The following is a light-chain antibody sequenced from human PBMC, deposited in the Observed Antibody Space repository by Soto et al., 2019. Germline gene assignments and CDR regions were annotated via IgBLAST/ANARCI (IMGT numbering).Light chain of an antibody. CDR3: QQYGSSLTCT. CDR1: QSVSSSY. Sequence: EIVLTQSPGTLSLSPGERATLSCRASQSVSSSYLAWYQQKPGQAPRLLIYGASSSATGIPDRFSGSGSGTDFTLTISRLEAEDFAVYYCQQYGSSLTCTFGQGTKVEIK. J-gene: IGKJ1*01. CDR2: GAS. V-gene: IGKV3-20*01.